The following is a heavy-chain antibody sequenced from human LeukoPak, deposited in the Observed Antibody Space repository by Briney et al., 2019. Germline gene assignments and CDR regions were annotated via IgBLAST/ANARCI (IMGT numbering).Heavy chain of an antibody. J-gene: IGHJ4*02. V-gene: IGHV3-74*01. CDR1: GFTFSSYW. CDR2: INSDGSIT. Sequence: GGSLRLSCAASGFTFSSYWMHWVRQAPGKGLVWVSRINSDGSITTYADSVRGRFTISRDNAKSTLYLLMTRITAEDTAVYYCASSTQISKYADYWGQGALVTVSS. CDR3: ASSTQISKYADY. D-gene: IGHD2-2*01.